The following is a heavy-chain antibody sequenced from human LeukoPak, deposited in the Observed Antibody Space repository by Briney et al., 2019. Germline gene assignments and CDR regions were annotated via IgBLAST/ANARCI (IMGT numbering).Heavy chain of an antibody. CDR3: ARDRASLWFGEPPDY. CDR2: INPNTGGT. Sequence: ASVKVSCTASGSTFTGYYMHWVRQAPGQGLEWMGWINPNTGGTNYAQKLQGRVTMTRDTSISTAYMELSRLRSDDTAVYYCARDRASLWFGEPPDYWGQGTLVTVSS. V-gene: IGHV1-2*02. J-gene: IGHJ4*02. CDR1: GSTFTGYY. D-gene: IGHD3-10*01.